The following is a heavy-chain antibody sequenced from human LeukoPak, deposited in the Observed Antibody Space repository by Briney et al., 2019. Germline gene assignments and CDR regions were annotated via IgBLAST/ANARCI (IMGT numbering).Heavy chain of an antibody. CDR3: ARRGWELDDAFDI. CDR1: GYTFTSYH. V-gene: IGHV1-46*01. CDR2: INPSGGTT. Sequence: ASVKVSCKASGYTFTSYHMHWVRQAPGQGLEWMGIINPSGGTTNYAQKFQGRVTMTRDMSTSTVYMELSSLRSEDTAVYYCARRGWELDDAFDIWGQGTMVTVSS. D-gene: IGHD1-26*01. J-gene: IGHJ3*02.